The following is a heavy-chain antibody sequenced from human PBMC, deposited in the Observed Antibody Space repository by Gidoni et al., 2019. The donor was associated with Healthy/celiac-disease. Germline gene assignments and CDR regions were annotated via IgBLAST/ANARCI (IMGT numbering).Heavy chain of an antibody. D-gene: IGHD4-17*01. Sequence: EVQLLESGGGLVRPGGSLRLSCAASGFTFSRYAMRWVRQAPGKGLEWVSAISGSGGSTYYADSVKGRFTISRDNSKNTLYLQMNSLRAEDTAVYYCAKVFGYGDPRGDAFDIWGQGTMVTVSS. CDR3: AKVFGYGDPRGDAFDI. CDR2: ISGSGGST. V-gene: IGHV3-23*01. CDR1: GFTFSRYA. J-gene: IGHJ3*02.